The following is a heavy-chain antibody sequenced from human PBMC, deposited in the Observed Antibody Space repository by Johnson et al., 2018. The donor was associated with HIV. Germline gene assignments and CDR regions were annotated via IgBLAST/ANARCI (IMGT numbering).Heavy chain of an antibody. J-gene: IGHJ3*02. CDR2: ISYDGSNK. D-gene: IGHD2-2*01. CDR1: GFTFSSYA. CDR3: ARDGGYCSSTSCFRHWASAFDI. V-gene: IGHV3-30-3*01. Sequence: QVQLVESGGGVVQPGRSLRLSCAASGFTFSSYAMHWVRQAPGKGLEWVAVISYDGSNKYYADSVKGRFTISRDNSKNTLYLQMNSPRAEDTAVYYCARDGGYCSSTSCFRHWASAFDIWGQGTMVTVSS.